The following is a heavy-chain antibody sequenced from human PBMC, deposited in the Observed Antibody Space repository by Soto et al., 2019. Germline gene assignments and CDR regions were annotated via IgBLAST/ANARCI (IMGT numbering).Heavy chain of an antibody. D-gene: IGHD3-3*01. CDR2: INPSGGST. Sequence: ASVKVSCKASGYTFTSYYMHWVRQAPGQGLEWMGKINPSGGSTSYAQKFQGRVTMTRDTSTSTVYMELSSLRSEDTAVYYCARTLLFPYDFWSGYPPSYYYYGMDVWGQGTTVTVSS. J-gene: IGHJ6*02. CDR1: GYTFTSYY. V-gene: IGHV1-46*01. CDR3: ARTLLFPYDFWSGYPPSYYYYGMDV.